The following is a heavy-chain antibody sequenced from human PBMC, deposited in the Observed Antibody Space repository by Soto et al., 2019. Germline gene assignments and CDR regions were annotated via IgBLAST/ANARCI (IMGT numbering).Heavy chain of an antibody. J-gene: IGHJ5*02. CDR2: IYYSGST. CDR1: GGSISSSSYY. CDR3: ARPRAGTSENWFDP. Sequence: KPSETLSLTCTVSGGSISSSSYYWGWIRQPPGKGLEWIGSIYYSGSTYYNPSLKSRVTISVDTSKNQFSLKLSSVTAADTAVYYCARPRAGTSENWFDPWGQGTLVTVSS. D-gene: IGHD1-7*01. V-gene: IGHV4-39*01.